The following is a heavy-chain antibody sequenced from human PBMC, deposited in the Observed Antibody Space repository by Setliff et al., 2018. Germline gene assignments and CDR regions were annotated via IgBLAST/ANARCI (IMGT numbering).Heavy chain of an antibody. J-gene: IGHJ4*02. D-gene: IGHD3-3*01. V-gene: IGHV7-4-1*02. Sequence: ASVKVSCKASGYTFTSYAMNWVRQAPGQGLEWMGWINTNTGNPMYAQGFTGRFVFSLDTSVSTVYLQISSLKAEDTAVYYCARAWYYNFWSGSQIEYWGQGTLVTVS. CDR3: ARAWYYNFWSGSQIEY. CDR2: INTNTGNP. CDR1: GYTFTSYA.